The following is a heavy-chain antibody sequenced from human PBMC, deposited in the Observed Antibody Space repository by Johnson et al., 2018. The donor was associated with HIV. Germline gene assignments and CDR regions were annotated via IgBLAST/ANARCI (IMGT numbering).Heavy chain of an antibody. V-gene: IGHV3-23*04. CDR3: ARWGPRAVETTGAFDI. Sequence: MLLVESGGGLVQPGGSLRLSCAASAFTVSDNYLSWVRQAPGKGLEWVSAISGSGGSTYYADSVKGRFTISRDNAKNSLYLQMNSLRAEDTAVYYCARWGPRAVETTGAFDIWGQGTMVTVSS. D-gene: IGHD6-19*01. J-gene: IGHJ3*02. CDR2: ISGSGGST. CDR1: AFTVSDNY.